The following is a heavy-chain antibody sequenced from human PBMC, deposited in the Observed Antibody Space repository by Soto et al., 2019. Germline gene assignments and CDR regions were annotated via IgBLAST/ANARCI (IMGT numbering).Heavy chain of an antibody. V-gene: IGHV3-23*01. CDR3: AKDPMARGVLFDY. CDR1: GFTFSSYA. D-gene: IGHD3-10*01. Sequence: PGGCLRLACAASGFTFSSYAMSWVRQAPGKGLEWVSAISGSGGSTYYADSVKGRFTISRDNSKNTLYLQMNSLRAEDTAVYYCAKDPMARGVLFDYWGQGTLVTVSS. CDR2: ISGSGGST. J-gene: IGHJ4*02.